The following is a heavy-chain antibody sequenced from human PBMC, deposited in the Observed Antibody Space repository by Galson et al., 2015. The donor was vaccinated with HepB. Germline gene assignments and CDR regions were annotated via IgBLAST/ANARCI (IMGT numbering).Heavy chain of an antibody. V-gene: IGHV1-3*01. CDR2: INAGNGNT. CDR1: GYTFTSYA. Sequence: SVKVSCKASGYTFTSYAMHWVRQAPGQRLEWMGWINAGNGNTKYSQKFQGRVTITRDTSASTAYMELSNLRSEDTAVYYCARCRRDYWSSNWFDPWGQGTLVTVSS. CDR3: ARCRRDYWSSNWFDP. D-gene: IGHD4-17*01. J-gene: IGHJ5*02.